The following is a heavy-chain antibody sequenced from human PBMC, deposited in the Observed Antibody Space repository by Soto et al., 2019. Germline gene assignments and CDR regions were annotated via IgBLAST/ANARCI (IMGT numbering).Heavy chain of an antibody. CDR3: AIDCSGGSCYGIDAFDI. CDR2: IYSGGST. CDR1: GFTVSSNY. J-gene: IGHJ3*02. D-gene: IGHD2-15*01. Sequence: EVQLVESGGGLVQPGGSLRLSCAASGFTVSSNYMSWVRQAPGKGLEWVSVIYSGGSTYYADSVKGRFTISRDNSKNTLYLQMNSLRAEDTAVYYCAIDCSGGSCYGIDAFDIWGQGTMVTVSS. V-gene: IGHV3-66*01.